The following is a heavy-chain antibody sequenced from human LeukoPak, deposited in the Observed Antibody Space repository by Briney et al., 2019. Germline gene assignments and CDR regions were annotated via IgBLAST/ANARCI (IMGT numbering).Heavy chain of an antibody. V-gene: IGHV4-39*07. Sequence: SETLSLTCTVSGGSISSSSYYWGWIRQPPGKGLEWIGSIYYSGSTYYNPSLKSRVTISVDTSKNQFSLKLSSVTAADTAVYYCARVGDDGNSHHFDYWGQGTLVTVSS. D-gene: IGHD4-23*01. CDR1: GGSISSSSYY. CDR2: IYYSGST. CDR3: ARVGDDGNSHHFDY. J-gene: IGHJ4*02.